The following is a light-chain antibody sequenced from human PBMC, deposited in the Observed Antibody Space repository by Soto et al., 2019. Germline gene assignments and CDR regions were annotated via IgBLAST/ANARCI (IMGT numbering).Light chain of an antibody. Sequence: EIVMTQSPATLSVSPGETATLSCRASQSVSYNLAWYQQKPGQGPRLLIYGAFTRATGIPARFTGSGSGTDFTLTSCSLQSVNIAVYYCQQYKNWPPLTFGGGTKVEIK. CDR3: QQYKNWPPLT. V-gene: IGKV3-15*01. CDR1: QSVSYN. J-gene: IGKJ4*01. CDR2: GAF.